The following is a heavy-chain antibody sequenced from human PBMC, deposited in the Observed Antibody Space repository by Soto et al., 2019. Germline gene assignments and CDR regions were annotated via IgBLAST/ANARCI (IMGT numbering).Heavy chain of an antibody. CDR2: VDPSDSYT. J-gene: IGHJ6*02. CDR1: GYSFTSYW. Sequence: PGESLKISCKGSGYSFTSYWISWVRQMPGKGLEWMGRVDPSDSYTNYSPSFQGHVTISADESISTAYLQWSSLKASDTAMYYCARFYGSGNMKYYYGMDVWDQGITVTV. D-gene: IGHD3-10*01. CDR3: ARFYGSGNMKYYYGMDV. V-gene: IGHV5-10-1*01.